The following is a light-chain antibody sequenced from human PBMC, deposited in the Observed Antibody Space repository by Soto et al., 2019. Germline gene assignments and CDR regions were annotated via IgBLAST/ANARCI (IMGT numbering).Light chain of an antibody. V-gene: IGLV2-14*01. CDR1: SSDVGGYNY. Sequence: QSALTQSASVSGSPGQSITISCNGTSSDVGGYNYVSWYQQHPGKAPKLMIYEVSNRPSGVSNRFSGSKSGNTASLTISGLQAEDEADYYCSSYTSSSNDVFGTGTKLTVL. CDR3: SSYTSSSNDV. J-gene: IGLJ1*01. CDR2: EVS.